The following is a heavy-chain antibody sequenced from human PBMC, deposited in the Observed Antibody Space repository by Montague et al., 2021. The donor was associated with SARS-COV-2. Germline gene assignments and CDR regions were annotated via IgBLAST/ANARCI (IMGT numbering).Heavy chain of an antibody. V-gene: IGHV4-34*01. CDR1: GGSFSDYH. CDR3: ARGAPGY. Sequence: LSLICAVYGGSFSDYHWTWIRQSPGEGLEWIGQINYGGITKYNPSLKSRVTISIDTSKNQFSLKLTSVTAADTAVYYCARGAPGYWGQGTLVTVSS. J-gene: IGHJ4*02. D-gene: IGHD1-1*01. CDR2: INYGGIT.